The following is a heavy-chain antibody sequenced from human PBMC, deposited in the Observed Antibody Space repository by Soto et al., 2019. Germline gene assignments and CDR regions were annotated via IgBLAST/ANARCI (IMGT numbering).Heavy chain of an antibody. Sequence: EVQLVESGGELVKPGGSLRLSCVASGITFSNSWMSWVRQAPGKGLEWVGRIKRQTEGATTDYAAPVKGRFTISRDDSKKTLYLQMNSLKIEETAVYYCGTGSAFDLWGQGTMVTVSS. CDR2: IKRQTEGATT. CDR1: GITFSNSW. J-gene: IGHJ3*01. CDR3: GTGSAFDL. V-gene: IGHV3-15*01. D-gene: IGHD7-27*01.